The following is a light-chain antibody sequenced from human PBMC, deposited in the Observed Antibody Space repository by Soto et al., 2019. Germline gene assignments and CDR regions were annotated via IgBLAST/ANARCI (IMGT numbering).Light chain of an antibody. CDR1: QSISSW. CDR3: QQYENYWT. J-gene: IGKJ1*01. CDR2: DAS. V-gene: IGKV1-5*01. Sequence: IHMTQSPSSLSATAGDRVTSTCRASQSISSWLAWYQQKPGKAPKLLIYDASNLESGVPSRFSGSGSGTEFTLTISNLQPDDIATYYCQQYENYWTFGQGTKVDIK.